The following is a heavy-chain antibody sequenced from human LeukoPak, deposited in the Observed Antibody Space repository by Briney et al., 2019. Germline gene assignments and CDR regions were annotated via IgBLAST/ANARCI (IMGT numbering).Heavy chain of an antibody. CDR1: GGSISSDY. D-gene: IGHD3-22*01. CDR2: IYTRGST. CDR3: AKSNGYGLIDI. V-gene: IGHV4-4*07. Sequence: PSETLSLTCTVSGGSISSDYWSWIRQPAGKGLEWIGRIYTRGSTHYNPSLKSRVTMSVDTSRNQFSLKLNSVTAADTAVYYCAKSNGYGLIDIWGQGTMVTVSS. J-gene: IGHJ3*02.